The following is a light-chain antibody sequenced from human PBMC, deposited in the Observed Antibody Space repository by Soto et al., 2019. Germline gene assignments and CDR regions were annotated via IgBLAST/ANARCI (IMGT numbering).Light chain of an antibody. CDR3: QQYNTWPKT. V-gene: IGKV3-15*01. Sequence: EIVMTQSPATLYVSPGERATLSCTASQSVSSNLAWYQQKPGQAPTLLISGVSTRATGIPARFSGSGSGTEFTLTISSLQSEDFAVYYCQQYNTWPKTFGQGTKVEIK. CDR2: GVS. CDR1: QSVSSN. J-gene: IGKJ1*01.